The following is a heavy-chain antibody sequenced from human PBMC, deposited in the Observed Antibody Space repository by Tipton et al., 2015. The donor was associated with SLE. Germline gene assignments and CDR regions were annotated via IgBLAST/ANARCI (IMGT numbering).Heavy chain of an antibody. CDR2: INPSGGST. CDR1: GYTFTSYY. V-gene: IGHV1-46*01. D-gene: IGHD5-24*01. CDR3: ARSGEMATFDY. J-gene: IGHJ4*02. Sequence: QLVQSGAEVKKPGASVKVSCKASGYTFTSYYMHWVRQAPGQGLEWMGIINPSGGSTSYAQRFQGRVTMTRDTSTSTVYMELSSLRSEDTAVYYCARSGEMATFDYWGQGTLVTVSS.